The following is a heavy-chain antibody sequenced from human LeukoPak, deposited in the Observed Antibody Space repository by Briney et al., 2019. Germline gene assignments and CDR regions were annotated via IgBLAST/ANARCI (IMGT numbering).Heavy chain of an antibody. D-gene: IGHD3-16*01. J-gene: IGHJ6*03. V-gene: IGHV4-59*01. CDR1: GGSISNYH. CDR3: ARGDYYYYYYYIDV. CDR2: IYYSGGT. Sequence: SETLSLTCTVSGGSISNYHWSWIRQPPGKGLEWIGNIYYSGGTNYNPSLKSRVTISVDTSKSHFSLRLSSVTAADTAVYYCARGDYYYYYYYIDVWGKGTAVTISS.